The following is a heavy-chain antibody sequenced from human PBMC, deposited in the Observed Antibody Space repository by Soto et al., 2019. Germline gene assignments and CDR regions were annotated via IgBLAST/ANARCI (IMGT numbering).Heavy chain of an antibody. V-gene: IGHV4-39*01. J-gene: IGHJ4*02. CDR1: GGSVSSGSYY. CDR3: ARLLYDTRGYYYFDY. CDR2: IYYSGST. Sequence: SETLSLTCTVSGGSVSSGSYYWGWIRQPPGKGLEWIASIYYSGSTYYNPSLKSRVTMSVDTSKNQFSLDLRSVTAADTAVYYCARLLYDTRGYYYFDYWGQGTQVTVSS. D-gene: IGHD3-22*01.